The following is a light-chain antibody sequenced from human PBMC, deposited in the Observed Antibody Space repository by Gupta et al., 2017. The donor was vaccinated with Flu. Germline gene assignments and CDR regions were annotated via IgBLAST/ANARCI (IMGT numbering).Light chain of an antibody. CDR2: EVI. Sequence: QSALTQPASVSGSPGLSITIPCTGSSSDIGTYKNVSWYQQHPGEAPKLLIYEVINRPSGVSDRFSGPKSGNTASLTIAGLQAEEEADYYCCSYPSTSSPYVFGTGTKVTVL. CDR1: SSDIGTYKN. V-gene: IGLV2-14*01. J-gene: IGLJ1*01. CDR3: CSYPSTSSPYV.